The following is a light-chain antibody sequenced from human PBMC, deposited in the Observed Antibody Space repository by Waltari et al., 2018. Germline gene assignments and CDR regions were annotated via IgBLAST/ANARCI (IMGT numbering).Light chain of an antibody. Sequence: EIVLTQSPGTLSLSPGERATLSCRASQSVSSSYLAGYQQKPGQAPRVLIHGASSRATGIPDRFSGSGSGTDFTLTISRLEPEDFAVYYCQQYGSSPWTFGQGTKVEIK. CDR3: QQYGSSPWT. CDR2: GAS. V-gene: IGKV3-20*01. CDR1: QSVSSSY. J-gene: IGKJ1*01.